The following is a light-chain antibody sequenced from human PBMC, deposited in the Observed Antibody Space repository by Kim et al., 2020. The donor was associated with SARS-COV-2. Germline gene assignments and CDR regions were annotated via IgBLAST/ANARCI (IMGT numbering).Light chain of an antibody. Sequence: AAVGDRVSITCRASQGIANNVAWFQQKPGKAPKSLVYAASSLESGVPSRFSGSGSGTDFILTISSLQPEDYATYYCQQYAGYPRTFGQGTKVDIK. V-gene: IGKV1-16*01. CDR1: QGIANN. CDR3: QQYAGYPRT. J-gene: IGKJ1*01. CDR2: AAS.